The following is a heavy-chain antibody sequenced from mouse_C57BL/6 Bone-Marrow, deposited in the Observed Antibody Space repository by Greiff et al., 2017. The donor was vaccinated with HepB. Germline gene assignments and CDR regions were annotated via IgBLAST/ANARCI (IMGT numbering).Heavy chain of an antibody. CDR3: ARGGLLRFDY. J-gene: IGHJ2*01. Sequence: QVQLQQSGPGLVAPSQSLSITCTVSGFSFTSYGVSWVRQPPGKGLEWLGVIWRDGGTNYHSALISRLSISKANSKSQVCLKLNSLQTDDTATYYCARGGLLRFDYWGQGTTLTVSS. D-gene: IGHD2-3*01. CDR1: GFSFTSYG. CDR2: IWRDGGT. V-gene: IGHV2-3*01.